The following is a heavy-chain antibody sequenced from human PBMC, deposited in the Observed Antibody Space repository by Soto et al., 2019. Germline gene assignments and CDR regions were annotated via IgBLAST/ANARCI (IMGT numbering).Heavy chain of an antibody. CDR2: IYHSGST. J-gene: IGHJ4*02. D-gene: IGHD2-2*01. V-gene: IGHV4-4*02. CDR3: ARGLRGVVPAAIN. CDR1: GGSISSSNW. Sequence: RSLTCAVSGGSISSSNWWSWVRQPPGKGLEWIGEIYHSGSTNYNPSLKSRVTISVDKSKNQFSLKLSSVTAADTAVYYCARGLRGVVPAAINWGQGTLVTVS.